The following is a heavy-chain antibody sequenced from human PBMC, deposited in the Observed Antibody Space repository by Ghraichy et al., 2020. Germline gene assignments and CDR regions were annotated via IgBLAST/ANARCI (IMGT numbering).Heavy chain of an antibody. Sequence: SETLSLTCAVYGGSFSGYYWSWIRQPPGKGLEWIGEINHSGSTNYNPSLKSRVTISVDTSKNQFSLKLSSVTAADTAVYYCARGHPLESSKSHSSSWSTHAAGTGTNWFDPWGQGTLVTVSS. CDR2: INHSGST. D-gene: IGHD6-13*01. V-gene: IGHV4-34*01. J-gene: IGHJ5*02. CDR3: ARGHPLESSKSHSSSWSTHAAGTGTNWFDP. CDR1: GGSFSGYY.